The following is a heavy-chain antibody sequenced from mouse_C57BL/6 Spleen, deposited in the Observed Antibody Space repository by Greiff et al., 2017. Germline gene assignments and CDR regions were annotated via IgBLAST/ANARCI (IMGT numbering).Heavy chain of an antibody. CDR2: ISYDGSN. V-gene: IGHV3-6*01. Sequence: EVKLVESGPGLVNPSQSLSLTCSVTGYSITSGYYWNWIRQFPGNKLEWMGYISYDGSNNYNPSLKNRISITRDTSKNQFFLKLNSVTTEDTATYYCARDLSSYDDDGSPFGYWGQGTLGTVSA. J-gene: IGHJ3*01. CDR1: GYSITSGYY. CDR3: ARDLSSYDDDGSPFGY. D-gene: IGHD2-4*01.